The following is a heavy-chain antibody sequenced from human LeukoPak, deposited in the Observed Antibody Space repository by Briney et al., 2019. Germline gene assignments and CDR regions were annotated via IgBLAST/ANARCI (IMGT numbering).Heavy chain of an antibody. D-gene: IGHD3-3*01. CDR2: INHSGST. V-gene: IGHV4-34*01. CDR3: ARHSSYYDFWSGYPL. Sequence: SETLSLTCAVYGGSLSVYYWSWIRQPPGKGLEWIGEINHSGSTYYNPSLKSRVTISVDTSKNQFSLKLSSVTAADTAVYYCARHSSYYDFWSGYPLWGQGTLVTVSS. J-gene: IGHJ4*02. CDR1: GGSLSVYY.